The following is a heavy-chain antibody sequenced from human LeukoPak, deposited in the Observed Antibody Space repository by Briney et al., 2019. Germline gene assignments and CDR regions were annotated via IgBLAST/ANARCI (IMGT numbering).Heavy chain of an antibody. D-gene: IGHD3-10*01. J-gene: IGHJ4*02. CDR3: ASLWFGENPFDY. V-gene: IGHV4-39*07. Sequence: PSETLSLTCTVSGGSISNSNYYWGWIRQPPGKGLEWFGSIFDSGITYYNPSLKSRVTISVDTSKNQFSLKLSSVTAADTAVYYCASLWFGENPFDYWGQGTLVTVSS. CDR2: IFDSGIT. CDR1: GGSISNSNYY.